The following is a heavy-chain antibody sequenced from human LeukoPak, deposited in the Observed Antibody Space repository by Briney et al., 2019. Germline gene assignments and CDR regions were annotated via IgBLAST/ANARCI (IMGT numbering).Heavy chain of an antibody. D-gene: IGHD2-2*01. CDR2: ISSSGYTI. J-gene: IGHJ4*02. CDR3: ARDYGAYIVPDGIMYYFDS. Sequence: QAGGSLRLSCAASGFTFSNYSMNWVRKAPGRGLEWVSYISSSGYTIYYADSVKGRFTISRDNAKNSLYLQMNSLRDEDTAVYFWARDYGAYIVPDGIMYYFDSWGQGTLVTVSS. CDR1: GFTFSNYS. V-gene: IGHV3-48*02.